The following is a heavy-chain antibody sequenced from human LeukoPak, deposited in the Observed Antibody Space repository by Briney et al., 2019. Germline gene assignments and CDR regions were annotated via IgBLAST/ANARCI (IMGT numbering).Heavy chain of an antibody. V-gene: IGHV4-39*01. CDR2: IYYSGST. CDR3: ARQKLELRPEAAFDI. Sequence: SETLSLTCTVSGGSISSSSYYWGWIRQPPGKGLEWIGSIYYSGSTYYNPSLKSRVTISVDTSKNQFSLKLSSVTAAATAVYYCARQKLELRPEAAFDIWGQGTMVTVSS. J-gene: IGHJ3*02. D-gene: IGHD1-7*01. CDR1: GGSISSSSYY.